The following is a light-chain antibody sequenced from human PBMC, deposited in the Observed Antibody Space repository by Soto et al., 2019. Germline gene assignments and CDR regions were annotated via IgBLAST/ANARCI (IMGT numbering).Light chain of an antibody. CDR3: AAWDDSLDGVV. CDR2: YDD. J-gene: IGLJ2*01. CDR1: SSNIGDNP. Sequence: QSVLTQSPSVSEAPRQRVTITCSGSSSNIGDNPVNWYQQLPGKAPKLLIYYDDLLASGVSDRFSGSKSGTSASLAISGLQSEDEGDYYCAAWDDSLDGVVFGGWTKLTVL. V-gene: IGLV1-36*01.